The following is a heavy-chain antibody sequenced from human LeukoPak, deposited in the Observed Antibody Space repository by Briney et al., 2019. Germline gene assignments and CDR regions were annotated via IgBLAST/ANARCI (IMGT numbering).Heavy chain of an antibody. J-gene: IGHJ4*02. V-gene: IGHV3-7*05. CDR2: VKRDGSEK. CDR1: GFTFSSSW. D-gene: IGHD2-21*02. Sequence: GGSLRLSCAASGFTFSSSWMSWVRQAPGKGLEWLANVKRDGSEKFYVDSVKGRFTISRDNAKNSLYLQMNSLRAEDTALYYCATASRGGDSIYWGQGTLVSVSS. CDR3: ATASRGGDSIY.